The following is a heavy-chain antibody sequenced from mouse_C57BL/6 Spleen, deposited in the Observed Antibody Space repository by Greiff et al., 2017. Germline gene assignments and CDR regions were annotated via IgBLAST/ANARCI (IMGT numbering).Heavy chain of an antibody. CDR1: GYAFSSSW. CDR2: IYPGDGDT. Sequence: VQLQQSGPELVKPGASVKISCKASGYAFSSSWMNWVKQRPGKGLEWIGRIYPGDGDTNYNGKFKGKATLTADKSSSTAYMQLSSLTSEDSAVSFCARGFPYYFDYWGQGTTLTVSS. V-gene: IGHV1-82*01. J-gene: IGHJ2*01. CDR3: ARGFPYYFDY.